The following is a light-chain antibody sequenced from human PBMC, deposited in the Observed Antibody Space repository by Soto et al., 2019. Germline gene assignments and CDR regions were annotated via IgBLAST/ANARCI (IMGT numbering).Light chain of an antibody. J-gene: IGKJ1*01. CDR3: QQYQGT. CDR2: KAS. Sequence: DIQMTQSPSTLSASVGDRVTITCRASQSISSWLAWYQQKPWKAPKLLIYKASSLESGVPSRFSGSGSGTEFTRTISSLQPDDFATYYCQQYQGTFGQGNNVDIK. V-gene: IGKV1-5*03. CDR1: QSISSW.